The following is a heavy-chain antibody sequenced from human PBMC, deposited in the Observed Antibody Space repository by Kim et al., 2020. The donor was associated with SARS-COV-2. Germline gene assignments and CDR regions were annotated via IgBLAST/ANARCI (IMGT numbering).Heavy chain of an antibody. D-gene: IGHD3-3*01. Sequence: GGSLRLSCAASGFTFSSYAMHWVRQAPGKGLEWVAVISYDGSNKYYADSVKGRFTISRDNSKNTLYLQMNSLRAEDTAVYYCARGDDFWKGMDVWGQGTTVTVSS. CDR3: ARGDDFWKGMDV. CDR2: ISYDGSNK. J-gene: IGHJ6*02. V-gene: IGHV3-30-3*01. CDR1: GFTFSSYA.